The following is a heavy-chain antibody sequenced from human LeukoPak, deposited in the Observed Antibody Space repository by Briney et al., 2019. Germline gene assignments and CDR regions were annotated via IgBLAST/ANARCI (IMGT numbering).Heavy chain of an antibody. CDR2: IYYSGST. D-gene: IGHD3-3*01. Sequence: SETLSLTCTVSGGSISSSSYYWGWIRQPPGKGLEWIGSIYYSGSTYYNPSLKSRVTISVDTSKNQFSLKLSSVTAADTAVYYCARGRESYDFWSGYYWFDPWGQGTLVTVSS. V-gene: IGHV4-39*01. CDR3: ARGRESYDFWSGYYWFDP. J-gene: IGHJ5*02. CDR1: GGSISSSSYY.